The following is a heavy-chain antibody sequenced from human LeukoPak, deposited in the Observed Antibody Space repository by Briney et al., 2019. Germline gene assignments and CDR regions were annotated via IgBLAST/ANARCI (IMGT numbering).Heavy chain of an antibody. D-gene: IGHD3-10*01. Sequence: ASVKVSCKASGYTFTGYYMHWVRQAPGEGLEWMGWINPYSGDTNYAQKFQGWVTMTRDTSISTAYMELSRLTSDDTAVYYCARDRFYGSGAAHFYYYGMDVWGQGTTVTVSS. CDR2: INPYSGDT. CDR1: GYTFTGYY. J-gene: IGHJ6*02. CDR3: ARDRFYGSGAAHFYYYGMDV. V-gene: IGHV1-2*04.